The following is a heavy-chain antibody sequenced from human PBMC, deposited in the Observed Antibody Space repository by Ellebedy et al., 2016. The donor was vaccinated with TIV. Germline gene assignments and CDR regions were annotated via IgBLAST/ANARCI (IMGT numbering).Heavy chain of an antibody. Sequence: AASVKVSCKASGYTFTGYYMHWARQPPGQGLEWMGWINPNSGGTNYAQKFQGRVTMTRDTSISTAYMELSRLRSDDTAVYYCACPFHPSYSSGWEPADGVSFDYWGQGTLVTVSS. CDR2: INPNSGGT. V-gene: IGHV1-2*02. CDR1: GYTFTGYY. CDR3: ACPFHPSYSSGWEPADGVSFDY. J-gene: IGHJ4*02. D-gene: IGHD6-19*01.